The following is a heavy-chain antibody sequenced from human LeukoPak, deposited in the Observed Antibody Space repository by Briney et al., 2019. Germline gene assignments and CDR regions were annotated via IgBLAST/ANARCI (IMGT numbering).Heavy chain of an antibody. V-gene: IGHV3-21*01. CDR1: GFTFSSYS. Sequence: PGGSLRLSCAASGFTFSSYSMNWVRQAPGKGLEWVSSISSSSSYIYYADSVKGRFTISRDNAKNSLYLQMNNLRGDDTAVYYCATVAGDCSGGRCYLLRFDYWGQGTPVTVSS. CDR3: ATVAGDCSGGRCYLLRFDY. CDR2: ISSSSSYI. D-gene: IGHD2-15*01. J-gene: IGHJ4*02.